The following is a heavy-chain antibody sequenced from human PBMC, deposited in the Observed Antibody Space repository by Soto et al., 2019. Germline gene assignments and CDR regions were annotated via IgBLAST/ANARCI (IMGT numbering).Heavy chain of an antibody. V-gene: IGHV3-74*01. CDR2: INSDGSST. CDR3: ARGPLEDSSGYYYAIDY. D-gene: IGHD3-22*01. J-gene: IGHJ4*02. CDR1: GFTFSSYW. Sequence: QSGGSLRLSCAASGFTFSSYWMHWVRQAPGKGLVWVSRINSDGSSTSYADSVKGRFTISRDNAKNTLYLQMNSLRAEDTAVYYCARGPLEDSSGYYYAIDYWGQGTLVTVSS.